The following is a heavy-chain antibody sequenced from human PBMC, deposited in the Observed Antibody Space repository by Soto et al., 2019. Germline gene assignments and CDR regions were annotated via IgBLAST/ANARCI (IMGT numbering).Heavy chain of an antibody. J-gene: IGHJ5*02. V-gene: IGHV3-7*01. CDR1: GFTFSNYW. CDR2: MKHDGREK. CDR3: ARLGLEATVAWFDT. D-gene: IGHD3-3*01. Sequence: GESLKISCAASGFTFSNYWMSWVRQAPGKGLEWVANMKHDGREKYYVESLKGRFTMSRDNAKNSLSLQMNSLGAEDTAVYYCARLGLEATVAWFDTWGLGTLVTVSS.